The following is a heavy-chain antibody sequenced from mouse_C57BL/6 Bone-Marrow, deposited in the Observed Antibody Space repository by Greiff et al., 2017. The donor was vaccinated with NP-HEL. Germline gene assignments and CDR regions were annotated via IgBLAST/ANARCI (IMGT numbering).Heavy chain of an antibody. CDR2: INPYNGGT. J-gene: IGHJ3*01. CDR3: ARCHIYDGYYEAWFAY. CDR1: GYTFTDYY. Sequence: VQLQQSGPVLVKPGASVKMSCKASGYTFTDYYMNWVKQSHGKSLEWIGVINPYNGGTSYNQKFKGKATLTVDKSSSTAYIELNSLTSEDSAVYYGARCHIYDGYYEAWFAYWGQGTLVTVSA. D-gene: IGHD2-3*01. V-gene: IGHV1-19*01.